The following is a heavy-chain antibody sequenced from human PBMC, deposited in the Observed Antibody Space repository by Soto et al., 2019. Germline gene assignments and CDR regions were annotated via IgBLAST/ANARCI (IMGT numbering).Heavy chain of an antibody. CDR1: GFTFSSYG. CDR3: ARASIAAAGL. J-gene: IGHJ4*02. Sequence: QVQLVESGGGVVQPGRSLRLSCAASGFTFSSYGMHWVRQAPGKGLEWVAVTWYDGSNKYYADSVKGRFTISRDNSKNTLYLQMNSLRAEDTAVYYCARASIAAAGLWGQGTLVTVSS. CDR2: TWYDGSNK. V-gene: IGHV3-33*01. D-gene: IGHD6-13*01.